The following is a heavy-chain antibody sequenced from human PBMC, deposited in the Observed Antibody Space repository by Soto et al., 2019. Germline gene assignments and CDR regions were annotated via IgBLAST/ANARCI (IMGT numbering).Heavy chain of an antibody. Sequence: QLQLQESGPGLAKPSETLSLTCTVSGGSISSSAYYWGWIRQPPGKGLEWIGSIYYSGGTYYNPSLKSRVTISVDTSKNQFSLKVNSVTAADTAVYYCARHSSGSWVYYYYMDVWGKGTTVTVSS. CDR3: ARHSSGSWVYYYYMDV. V-gene: IGHV4-39*01. CDR1: GGSISSSAYY. J-gene: IGHJ6*03. CDR2: IYYSGGT. D-gene: IGHD3-10*01.